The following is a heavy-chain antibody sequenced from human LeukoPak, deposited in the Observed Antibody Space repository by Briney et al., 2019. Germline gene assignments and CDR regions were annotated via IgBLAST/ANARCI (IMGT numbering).Heavy chain of an antibody. J-gene: IGHJ4*02. CDR1: GLTFSSYW. D-gene: IGHD3/OR15-3a*01. CDR2: INNDGRTT. V-gene: IGHV3-74*01. Sequence: GGSLRLSCAASGLTFSSYWMHWVRQAPGKGLVWVSRINNDGRTTDYADSVRGRFTISRDNAENTLYLQMNGLRAEDTAVYYCRTYRWGDSFEFWGQGALVTVSS. CDR3: RTYRWGDSFEF.